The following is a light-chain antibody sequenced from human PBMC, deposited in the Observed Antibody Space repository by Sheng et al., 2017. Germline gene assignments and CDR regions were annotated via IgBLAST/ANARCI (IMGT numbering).Light chain of an antibody. V-gene: IGKV1-33*01. CDR3: QQFETLPPA. CDR2: DAS. J-gene: IGKJ4*01. CDR1: QDVRNS. Sequence: DIQMTQSPSSLSASVGDRVTITCQASQDVRNSLNWYQQKPGKAPKLLIYDASNLKTGGPSRFXGSGSGTNFIFTISSLQPEDVATYYCQQFETLPPAFGGGTKVEI.